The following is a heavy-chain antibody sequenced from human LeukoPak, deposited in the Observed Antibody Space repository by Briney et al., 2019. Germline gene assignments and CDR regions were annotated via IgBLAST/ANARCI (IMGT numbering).Heavy chain of an antibody. CDR3: ARDSYSSGWYIIDY. Sequence: SETLSLTCTVSGGSISSYYWSWIRQPPGKGLERIGYIYYSGSTNYNPSLKSRVTISVDTSKNQFSLKLSSVTAADTAVYYCARDSYSSGWYIIDYWGQGTLVTVSS. V-gene: IGHV4-59*01. J-gene: IGHJ4*02. CDR2: IYYSGST. D-gene: IGHD6-19*01. CDR1: GGSISSYY.